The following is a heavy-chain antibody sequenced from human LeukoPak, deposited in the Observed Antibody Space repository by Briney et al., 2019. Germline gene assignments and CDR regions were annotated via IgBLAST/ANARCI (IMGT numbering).Heavy chain of an antibody. CDR3: ARDSGSYYFDY. CDR2: IYSGGST. J-gene: IGHJ4*02. Sequence: GGSLRLSCAASGFTVSSNYMSWVRQAPGKGLEWVSVIYSGGSTYYADSVKGRFTISRDNSKNTLYLQMNSLRAEDTAVYYCARDSGSYYFDYWGQGTLVTVSS. CDR1: GFTVSSNY. V-gene: IGHV3-53*01. D-gene: IGHD1-26*01.